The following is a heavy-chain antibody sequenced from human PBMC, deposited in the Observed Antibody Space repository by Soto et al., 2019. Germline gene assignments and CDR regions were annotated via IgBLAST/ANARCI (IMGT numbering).Heavy chain of an antibody. CDR3: AKDVNYDVLAGYYYY. D-gene: IGHD3-9*01. V-gene: IGHV3-23*01. J-gene: IGHJ4*02. Sequence: GGSLRLSFAASGFTFSSYWMSWVRQAPGKGLEWVSTIRGRGATTYYADSVKGRFTISRDDSKNTLYLQMNSLRVDDTAVYFCAKDVNYDVLAGYYYYWGQGTRVTVSS. CDR2: IRGRGATT. CDR1: GFTFSSYW.